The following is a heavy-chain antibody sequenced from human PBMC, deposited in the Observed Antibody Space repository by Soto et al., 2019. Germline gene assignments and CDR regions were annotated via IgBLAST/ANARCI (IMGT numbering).Heavy chain of an antibody. CDR3: ARSQGSSTSLEIYYYYYYGMGV. D-gene: IGHD2-2*01. CDR1: GGTFGSYA. V-gene: IGHV1-69*01. Sequence: QVQLVQSGAEVKKPGSSVKVSCKASGGTFGSYAISWVRQAPGQGLEWMGGIIPIPGTANYAQKFQGRVTIAADDSTSTAYMELSSLRSEDTAVYYCARSQGSSTSLEIYYYYYYGMGVWGQGTTVTVSS. CDR2: IIPIPGTA. J-gene: IGHJ6*02.